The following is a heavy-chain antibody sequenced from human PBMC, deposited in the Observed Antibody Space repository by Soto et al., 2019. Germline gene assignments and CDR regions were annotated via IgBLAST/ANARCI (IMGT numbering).Heavy chain of an antibody. D-gene: IGHD6-19*01. J-gene: IGHJ4*02. CDR2: IIPIFGTA. CDR3: AGGPRGYGAAVAGTGDD. Sequence: QVQLVQSGAEVKKPGSSVKVSCKASGGTFSSYAISWVRQAPGQGLEWMGGIIPIFGTANYAQKFQGRVTIAADEATSAADRGLRSLRPEETAVYYGAGGPRGYGAAVAGTGDDWGQGTLVPGSS. CDR1: GGTFSSYA. V-gene: IGHV1-69*12.